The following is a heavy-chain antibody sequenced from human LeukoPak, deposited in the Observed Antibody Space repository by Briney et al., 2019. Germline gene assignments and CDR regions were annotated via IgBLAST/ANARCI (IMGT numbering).Heavy chain of an antibody. CDR1: GFTFSSYW. CDR3: AKGGSLTTVTHFDY. Sequence: GGSLRLSCAASGFTFSSYWMHWVRQAPGKWLVWVSRINSDGSSTSYADSVKGRFTISRDNSKNTLYLQMNSLRAEDTAVYYCAKGGSLTTVTHFDYWGQGTLVTVSS. V-gene: IGHV3-74*01. D-gene: IGHD4-17*01. CDR2: INSDGSST. J-gene: IGHJ4*02.